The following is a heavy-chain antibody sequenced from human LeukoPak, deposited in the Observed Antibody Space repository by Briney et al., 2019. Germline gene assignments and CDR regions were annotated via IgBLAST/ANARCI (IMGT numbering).Heavy chain of an antibody. Sequence: GGSLRLSCAASGFTFGTFWMSWVRQAPGKGLEWVSAISGSGGSTYYADSVKGRFTISRDNSKNTLYLQMNSLRAEDTAVYYCAKDGAVTTVDAFDIWGQGTMVTVSS. CDR3: AKDGAVTTVDAFDI. J-gene: IGHJ3*02. CDR1: GFTFGTFW. CDR2: ISGSGGST. V-gene: IGHV3-23*01. D-gene: IGHD4-17*01.